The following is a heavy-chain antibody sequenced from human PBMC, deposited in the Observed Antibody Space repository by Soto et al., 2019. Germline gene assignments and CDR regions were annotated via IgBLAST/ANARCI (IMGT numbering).Heavy chain of an antibody. CDR1: GGSFSSFH. V-gene: IGHV1-69*02. CDR2: IIPILGIT. D-gene: IGHD1-1*01. CDR3: ARGPNSLGDD. J-gene: IGHJ4*02. Sequence: QVQLVQSGAEVKKPGSSVKVSCKTSGGSFSSFHITWVRQAPGQGLEWMGRIIPILGITNYAQNFQGRVTITADKSTNTAYMELNSPRSEDTAIYYRARGPNSLGDDWGQGTLITVSS.